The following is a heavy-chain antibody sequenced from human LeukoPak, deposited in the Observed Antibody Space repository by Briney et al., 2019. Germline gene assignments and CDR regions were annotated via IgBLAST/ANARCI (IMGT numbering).Heavy chain of an antibody. V-gene: IGHV3-15*01. D-gene: IGHD2-2*01. J-gene: IGHJ4*02. CDR1: GFTFSSYA. Sequence: GGSLRLSCAASGFTFSSYAMSWVRQAPGKGLEWVGRIKTKSDGGTTDYAAPVKGRFTISRDDSQNTLYLQMNSLQTEDTAVYYCTTLRTYQLLDYWGQGTLVTVSS. CDR2: IKTKSDGGTT. CDR3: TTLRTYQLLDY.